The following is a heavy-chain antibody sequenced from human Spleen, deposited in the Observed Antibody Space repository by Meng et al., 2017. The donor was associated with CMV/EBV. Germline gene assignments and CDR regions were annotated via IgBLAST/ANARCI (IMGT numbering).Heavy chain of an antibody. V-gene: IGHV3-30*02. D-gene: IGHD5-24*01. CDR3: ATRRDGYNTH. CDR1: GFTFSGYG. Sequence: GESLKISCAASGFTFSGYGMHWVRQAPGKGLEWVAFIQYDGTNKYYADSVRGRFAISRDNSKNTLYLQMNSLRAEDTAVYYCATRRDGYNTHWGQGTLVTVSS. J-gene: IGHJ4*02. CDR2: IQYDGTNK.